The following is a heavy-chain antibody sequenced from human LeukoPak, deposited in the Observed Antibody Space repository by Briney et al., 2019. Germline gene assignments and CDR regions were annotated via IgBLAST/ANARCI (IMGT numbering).Heavy chain of an antibody. Sequence: PGGSLRLSCAASGFTFSTYSMTWVRQAPGKGLEWVSSIYGSGERTFYADSVRGRFTVSRDNSKNTLYLEMNSLRAEDTAVYFCAKDVVPDSGWDLDHWGQGTLVTVPS. CDR3: AKDVVPDSGWDLDH. V-gene: IGHV3-23*01. CDR1: GFTFSTYS. D-gene: IGHD6-19*01. CDR2: IYGSGERT. J-gene: IGHJ4*02.